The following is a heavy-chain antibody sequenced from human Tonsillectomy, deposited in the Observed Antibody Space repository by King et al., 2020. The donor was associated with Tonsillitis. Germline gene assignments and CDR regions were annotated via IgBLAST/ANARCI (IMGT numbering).Heavy chain of an antibody. CDR1: GDSFTSYW. Sequence: VQLVESGAEVKKPGESLKISCKGSGDSFTSYWIGWVRQMPGKGLEWVGIIYPGDSDTRYSPSFQGQVTISADKSIRTAYLQWSSLKASDTAMYYCARQGWEPRDAFDIWGQGTMVTVSS. CDR2: IYPGDSDT. J-gene: IGHJ3*02. CDR3: ARQGWEPRDAFDI. D-gene: IGHD1-26*01. V-gene: IGHV5-51*01.